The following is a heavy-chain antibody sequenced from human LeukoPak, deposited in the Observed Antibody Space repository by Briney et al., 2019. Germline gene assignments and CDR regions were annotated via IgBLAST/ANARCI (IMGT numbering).Heavy chain of an antibody. Sequence: SETLSLTCTGSGGSINSYYWSWIREPAGKGLEWIGRIYSSGSTNYNPSLKSRVSMSVDTSKNQFSLELTSVTAADTAVYYCARGGKATVVTMWGQGILVTVSS. CDR1: GGSINSYY. CDR3: ARGGKATVVTM. CDR2: IYSSGST. J-gene: IGHJ4*02. V-gene: IGHV4-4*07. D-gene: IGHD4-23*01.